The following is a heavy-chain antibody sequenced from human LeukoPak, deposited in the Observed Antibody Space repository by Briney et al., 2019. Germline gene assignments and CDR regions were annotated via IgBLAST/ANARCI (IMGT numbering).Heavy chain of an antibody. CDR2: ISGSGGST. CDR1: GFTFDDFA. J-gene: IGHJ4*02. Sequence: PGRSLRLSCAASGFTFDDFAMSWVRQAPGKGLEWVSAISGSGGSTYYADSVKGRFTISRDNSKNTLYLQMNSLRAEDTAVYYCAKDGDDYVWGSYRLFDYWGQGTLVTVSS. V-gene: IGHV3-23*01. CDR3: AKDGDDYVWGSYRLFDY. D-gene: IGHD3-16*02.